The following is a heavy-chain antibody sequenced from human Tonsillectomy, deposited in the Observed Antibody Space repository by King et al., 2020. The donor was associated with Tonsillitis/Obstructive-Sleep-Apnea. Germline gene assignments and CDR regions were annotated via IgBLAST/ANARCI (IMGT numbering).Heavy chain of an antibody. D-gene: IGHD3-9*01. CDR1: GGSFSGYY. V-gene: IGHV4-34*01. CDR3: ARGPHYDILTGYYIRRFDY. CDR2: INHSGST. Sequence: QVQLQQWGAGLLKPSETLSLTCAVYGGSFSGYYWSWIRQPPGKGLEWIGEINHSGSTNYNPSLKSRVTISVDTSKNQFSLKLSSVTAADTAVYYCARGPHYDILTGYYIRRFDYWGQGTLVTVSS. J-gene: IGHJ4*02.